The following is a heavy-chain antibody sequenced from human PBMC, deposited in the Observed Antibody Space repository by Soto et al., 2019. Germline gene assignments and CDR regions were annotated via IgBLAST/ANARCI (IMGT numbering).Heavy chain of an antibody. CDR3: ASSLTREVGASAFDY. J-gene: IGHJ4*02. V-gene: IGHV3-66*01. CDR1: GFTVSSNY. CDR2: IYSGGST. D-gene: IGHD1-26*01. Sequence: RLSCAASGFTVSSNYMSWVRQAPGKGLEWVSVIYSGGSTYYADSVKGRFTISRDNSKNTLYLQMNSLRAEDTAVYYCASSLTREVGASAFDYWGQGTLVTV.